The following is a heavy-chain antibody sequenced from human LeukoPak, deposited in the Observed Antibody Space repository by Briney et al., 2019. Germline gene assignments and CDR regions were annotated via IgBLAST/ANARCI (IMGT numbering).Heavy chain of an antibody. CDR2: ISGSGGST. CDR1: GFTFSSYA. D-gene: IGHD3-10*01. V-gene: IGHV3-23*01. Sequence: GGSLRLSCAASGFTFSSYAMSWVRQAPGKGLEWASAISGSGGSTYYADSVKGRFTISRDNAKNSLYLQMNSLRAEDTAVYYCARVAMVRGVIWDYWGQGTLVTVSS. CDR3: ARVAMVRGVIWDY. J-gene: IGHJ4*02.